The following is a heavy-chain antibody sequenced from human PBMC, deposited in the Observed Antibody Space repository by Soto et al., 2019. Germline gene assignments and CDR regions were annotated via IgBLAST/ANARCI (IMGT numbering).Heavy chain of an antibody. Sequence: LRLSCSVSGFTFSSYSMHWVRQAPGKGLEYVAVIRHNGANIYYADSVKGRFIISRDNSNNRLYLQMSSLRLEDTAVYYCVRDWWGFDYWGQGTPVTVYS. D-gene: IGHD2-15*01. CDR1: GFTFSSYS. J-gene: IGHJ4*02. V-gene: IGHV3-64D*06. CDR2: IRHNGANI. CDR3: VRDWWGFDY.